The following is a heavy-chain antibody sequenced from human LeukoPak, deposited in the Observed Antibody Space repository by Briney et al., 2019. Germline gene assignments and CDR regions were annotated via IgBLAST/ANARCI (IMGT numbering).Heavy chain of an antibody. CDR3: ARLTRLSTSPDRYYLDY. CDR2: IYTSGGT. Sequence: GSLRLSCAASGLTFSDYYMTWIRQPPGKGLEWIGYIYTSGGTNYIPSPKGRVTISIDTSKNQFSLKLSSVTAADSAVYYCARLTRLSTSPDRYYLDYWGQGTLATVSS. CDR1: GLTFSDYY. J-gene: IGHJ4*02. D-gene: IGHD6-6*01. V-gene: IGHV4-4*09.